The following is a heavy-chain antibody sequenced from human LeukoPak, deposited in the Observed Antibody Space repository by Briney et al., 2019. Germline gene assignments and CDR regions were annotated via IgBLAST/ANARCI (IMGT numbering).Heavy chain of an antibody. CDR1: GFTFSSYS. J-gene: IGHJ4*02. Sequence: GGSLRLSCAASGFTFSSYSMNWVRQAPGKGLEWVSPISSSSSYIYYADSVKGRFTISRDYAKNSLYLQMNSLRAEDTTVYYCARDPMFAYGSGTDYWGQGTLVTVSS. CDR3: ARDPMFAYGSGTDY. D-gene: IGHD3-10*01. V-gene: IGHV3-21*01. CDR2: ISSSSSYI.